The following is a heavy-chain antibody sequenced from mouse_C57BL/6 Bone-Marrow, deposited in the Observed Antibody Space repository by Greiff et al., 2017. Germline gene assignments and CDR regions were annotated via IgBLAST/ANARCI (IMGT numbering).Heavy chain of an antibody. V-gene: IGHV14-4*01. CDR1: GFNIKDDY. D-gene: IGHD1-1*01. CDR3: TSITTVPFDY. J-gene: IGHJ2*01. CDR2: IDPENGDT. Sequence: VQLVESGAELVRPGASVKLSCTASGFNIKDDYMHWVKQRPEQGLEWIGWIDPENGDTEYASKFQGKATITADTSSNTAYLQLSSLTSEDTAVYYCTSITTVPFDYWGQGTTLTVSS.